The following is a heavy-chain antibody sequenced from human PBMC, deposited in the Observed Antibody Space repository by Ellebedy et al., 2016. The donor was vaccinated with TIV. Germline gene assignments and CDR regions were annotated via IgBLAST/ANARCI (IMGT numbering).Heavy chain of an antibody. D-gene: IGHD1-26*01. J-gene: IGHJ4*02. CDR3: AREVGTKRFDY. CDR1: GFSLNTTGMY. V-gene: IGHV2-70*01. Sequence: SGPTLVKPTQTLTVTCTFSGFSLNTTGMYVSWIRQPPGKGLEWLALIDWEGDKYYSPSLKTRLTISKDTSKSQVVLTMTNMDPVDTATYYCAREVGTKRFDYWGQGVLVTVSS. CDR2: IDWEGDK.